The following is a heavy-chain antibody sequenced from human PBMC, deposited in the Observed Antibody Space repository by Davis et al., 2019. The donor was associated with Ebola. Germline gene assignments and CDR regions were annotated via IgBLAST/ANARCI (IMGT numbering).Heavy chain of an antibody. CDR2: IYYSGST. Sequence: SETLSLTCAVYGGSFSGYYWSWIRQPPGKGLEWIGYIYYSGSTYYNPSLKSRVTIAVDTSKNQFSLKLSSVTAADTAVYYCARDCSGGSCYLDYYYGMDVWGQGTTVTVSS. J-gene: IGHJ6*02. D-gene: IGHD2-15*01. CDR3: ARDCSGGSCYLDYYYGMDV. CDR1: GGSFSGYY. V-gene: IGHV4-34*01.